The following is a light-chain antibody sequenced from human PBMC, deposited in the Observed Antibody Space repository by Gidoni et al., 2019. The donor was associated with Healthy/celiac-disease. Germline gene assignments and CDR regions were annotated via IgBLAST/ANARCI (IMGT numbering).Light chain of an antibody. CDR3: QQRYSTPMYT. V-gene: IGKV1-39*01. CDR2: AAS. CDR1: QSISSY. J-gene: IGKJ2*01. Sequence: DIHMTQSPSSLSASVGDRVTITCRASQSISSYLNWYQQKPGKAPTLLIYAASSLQSGVPSRFSGSGSGADFTLTISSLQPGDFATYYCQQRYSTPMYTFGQGTKLKIK.